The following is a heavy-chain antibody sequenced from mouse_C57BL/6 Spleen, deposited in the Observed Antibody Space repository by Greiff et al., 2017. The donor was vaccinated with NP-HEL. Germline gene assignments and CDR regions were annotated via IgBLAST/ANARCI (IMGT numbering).Heavy chain of an antibody. CDR3: ARNHYYGSGPWFAY. Sequence: EVMLVESGGGLVKPGGSLKLSCAASGFTFSSYTMSWVRQTPEKRLEWVATISGGGGNTYYPDSVTGRFTFSRDNAKNTLYLEMSSLRSEDEALYYCARNHYYGSGPWFAYWGQGSLVTVSA. CDR1: GFTFSSYT. J-gene: IGHJ3*01. CDR2: ISGGGGNT. V-gene: IGHV5-9*01. D-gene: IGHD1-1*01.